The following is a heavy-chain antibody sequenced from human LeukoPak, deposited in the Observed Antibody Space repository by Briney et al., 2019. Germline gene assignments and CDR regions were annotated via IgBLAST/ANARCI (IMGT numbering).Heavy chain of an antibody. D-gene: IGHD6-19*01. CDR3: ARERSGWYLGAFDI. CDR1: GFTFSSYW. Sequence: GGSLRLSCAASGFTFSSYWMHWVRQAPGKGLVWASRINSDGSSTSYADSVKGRFTISRDNAENTLYLQMNSLRAEDTAVYYCARERSGWYLGAFDIWGQGTMVTVSS. J-gene: IGHJ3*02. CDR2: INSDGSST. V-gene: IGHV3-74*01.